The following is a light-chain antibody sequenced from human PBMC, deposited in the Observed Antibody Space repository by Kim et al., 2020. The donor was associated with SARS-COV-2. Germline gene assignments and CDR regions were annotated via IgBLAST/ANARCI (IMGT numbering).Light chain of an antibody. CDR3: QQYGSSPPWM. V-gene: IGKV3-20*01. J-gene: IGKJ1*01. CDR2: GAS. Sequence: EIVLTQSPGTLSLSPGERATLSCRASQSVSSGYLAWYQQRPGQAPRLLIFGASSRAAGIPDRFSGSGSGTDFTLTISRLEPEDFAVYYCQQYGSSPPWMFGQGTKVDIK. CDR1: QSVSSGY.